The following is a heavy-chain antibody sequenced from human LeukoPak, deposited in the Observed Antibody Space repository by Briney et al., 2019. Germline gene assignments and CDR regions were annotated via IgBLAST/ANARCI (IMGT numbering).Heavy chain of an antibody. CDR3: ASFDSSTSYYYYGMDV. V-gene: IGHV1-2*02. CDR1: GYTFTGYY. CDR2: INPNSGGT. Sequence: GASVKVSCKASGYTFTGYYMHWVRQAPGQGLEWMGWINPNSGGTNYAQKFQGRVTMTRDTSISTAYMELSSLRSEDTAVYYCASFDSSTSYYYYGMDVWGQGTTVTVSS. J-gene: IGHJ6*02. D-gene: IGHD2-2*01.